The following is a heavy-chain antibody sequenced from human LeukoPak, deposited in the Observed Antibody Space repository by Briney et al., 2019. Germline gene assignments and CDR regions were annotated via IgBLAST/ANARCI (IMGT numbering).Heavy chain of an antibody. Sequence: GGSLRLPCAASGFTFSSYSMNWVRQAPGKGLEWVSSISSSSSYIYYADSVKGRFTISRDNAKNSLYLQMNSLRAEDTAVYYCARDNRITMTPGWFDPWGQGTLVTVSS. D-gene: IGHD3-3*01. V-gene: IGHV3-21*01. CDR2: ISSSSSYI. CDR3: ARDNRITMTPGWFDP. J-gene: IGHJ5*02. CDR1: GFTFSSYS.